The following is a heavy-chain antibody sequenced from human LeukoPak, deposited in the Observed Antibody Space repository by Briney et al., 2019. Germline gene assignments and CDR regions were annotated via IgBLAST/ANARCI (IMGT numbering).Heavy chain of an antibody. CDR2: INPNSGGT. CDR3: ARDGMDSYDSSGYYPIDY. J-gene: IGHJ4*02. CDR1: GYTFTGYY. V-gene: IGHV1-2*02. Sequence: ASVKVSCKASGYTFTGYYTHWVRQAPGQGLEWMGWINPNSGGTNYAQKFQGRVTMTRDTSISTAYMELNRLRSDDTAVYYCARDGMDSYDSSGYYPIDYWGQGTLVTVSS. D-gene: IGHD3-22*01.